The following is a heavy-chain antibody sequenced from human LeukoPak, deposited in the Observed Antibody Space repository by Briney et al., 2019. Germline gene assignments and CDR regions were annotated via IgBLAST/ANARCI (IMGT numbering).Heavy chain of an antibody. V-gene: IGHV4-39*02. J-gene: IGHJ5*02. Sequence: SETLSLTCTVSGGSISSSTYYWGWIRQPPGKGLEWIASISYTGSTYHNPSLKSRVTILVDTSKNQFSLELNSVTAADTAVYYCARDYDILTGPNWFDPWGQGTLVTVSS. CDR2: ISYTGST. CDR1: GGSISSSTYY. D-gene: IGHD3-9*01. CDR3: ARDYDILTGPNWFDP.